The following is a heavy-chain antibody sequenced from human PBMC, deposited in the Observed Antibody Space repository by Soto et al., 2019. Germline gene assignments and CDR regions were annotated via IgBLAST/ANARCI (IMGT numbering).Heavy chain of an antibody. CDR3: ARDVDYDTNGYDYFDY. J-gene: IGHJ4*02. CDR1: GYSTRSGYY. V-gene: IGHV4-38-2*02. D-gene: IGHD3-22*01. Sequence: SETLSLTCAVSGYSTRSGYYWGWIRQPPGKGLEWIGSIYHSGSTYYNPSLKSRVTISVDTSKNQISLKLSSVTAADTAVYYCARDVDYDTNGYDYFDYWGQGTLVTVSS. CDR2: IYHSGST.